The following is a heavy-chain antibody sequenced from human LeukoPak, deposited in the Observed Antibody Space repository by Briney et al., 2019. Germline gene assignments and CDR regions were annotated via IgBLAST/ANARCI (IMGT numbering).Heavy chain of an antibody. J-gene: IGHJ5*02. CDR1: GFTFSSYA. CDR3: AKSKRGSGSYYNWFDP. CDR2: ISGSGGST. V-gene: IGHV3-23*01. Sequence: GGSLRLSCAASGFTFSSYAMSWVRQAPGKGLEWVSAISGSGGSTYYADSVKGRFTISRDNSKNTLYLQMNSLRAEDTAVYYCAKSKRGSGSYYNWFDPWGQGTLVTVSS. D-gene: IGHD3-10*01.